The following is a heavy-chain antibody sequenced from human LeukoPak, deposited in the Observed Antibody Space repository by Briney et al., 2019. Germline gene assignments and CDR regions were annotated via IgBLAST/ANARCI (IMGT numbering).Heavy chain of an antibody. CDR2: IYYSGST. J-gene: IGHJ4*02. CDR3: ARDRGDYYDSSGYDY. Sequence: PSETLSLTCAVYGGSFSGYYWSWIRQPPGKGLEWIGYIYYSGSTYYNPSLKSRVTISVDTSKNQFSLKLSSVTAADTAVYYCARDRGDYYDSSGYDYWGQGTLVTVSS. V-gene: IGHV4-30-4*01. CDR1: GGSFSGYY. D-gene: IGHD3-22*01.